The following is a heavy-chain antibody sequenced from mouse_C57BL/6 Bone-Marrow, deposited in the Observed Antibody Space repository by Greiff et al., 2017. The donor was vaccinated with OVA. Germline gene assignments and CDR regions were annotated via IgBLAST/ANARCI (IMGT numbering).Heavy chain of an antibody. V-gene: IGHV14-4*01. CDR2: IDPENGDT. D-gene: IGHD1-1*01. Sequence: VHVKQSGAELVRPGASVKLSCTASGFNIKDDYMHWVKQRPEQGLEWIGWIDPENGDTEYASKFQGKATITADTASNTAYLQLSSLTSEDTAVYYCTTRNYYGSSYGYWGQGTTLTVSS. J-gene: IGHJ2*01. CDR1: GFNIKDDY. CDR3: TTRNYYGSSYGY.